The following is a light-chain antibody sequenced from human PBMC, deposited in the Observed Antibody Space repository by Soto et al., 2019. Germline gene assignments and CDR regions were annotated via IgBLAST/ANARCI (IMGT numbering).Light chain of an antibody. Sequence: DIHITQPPSSLSASVGDRVTITCRAIQGIRHYLAWYQQKPGKVPKLLIYEASNLQSGVPSRFRGGGSGTEFTLNISSLQPEDVATYYCPNFASDPQTFGQGTKVDI. CDR1: QGIRHY. J-gene: IGKJ1*01. V-gene: IGKV1-27*01. CDR2: EAS. CDR3: PNFASDPQT.